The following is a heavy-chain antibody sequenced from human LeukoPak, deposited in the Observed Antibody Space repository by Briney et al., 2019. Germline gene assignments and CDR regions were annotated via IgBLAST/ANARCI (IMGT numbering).Heavy chain of an antibody. J-gene: IGHJ4*02. Sequence: SETLSLTCAVYGGSFSGYYWSWIRQPPGKGLEWIGEIDHSGSTNYNPSLKSRVTISVDTSKNQFSLKLSSVTAADTAVYYCARVGLGVAAAGVFDYWGQGTLVTVSS. V-gene: IGHV4-34*01. CDR3: ARVGLGVAAAGVFDY. CDR2: IDHSGST. CDR1: GGSFSGYY. D-gene: IGHD6-13*01.